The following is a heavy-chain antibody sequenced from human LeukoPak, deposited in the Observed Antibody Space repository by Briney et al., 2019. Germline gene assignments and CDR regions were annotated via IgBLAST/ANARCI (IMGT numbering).Heavy chain of an antibody. J-gene: IGHJ4*02. D-gene: IGHD4-17*01. CDR3: ARDVWTVTTSRGSDY. CDR1: GFTFSNYW. Sequence: GGSLRLSCAASGFTFSNYWMSWVRQAPGKGLEWVANIKQDGSEKYYVNSVKGRFTISRDNAKNSLYLQMNSLRAEDTAIYYCARDVWTVTTSRGSDYWGQGTLVTVSS. CDR2: IKQDGSEK. V-gene: IGHV3-7*01.